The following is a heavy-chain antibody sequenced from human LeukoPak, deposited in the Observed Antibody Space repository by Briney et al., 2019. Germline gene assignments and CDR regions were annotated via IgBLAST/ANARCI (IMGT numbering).Heavy chain of an antibody. CDR1: GFTFSSYS. D-gene: IGHD6-13*01. CDR3: AKDILDSSSWSYYFDY. J-gene: IGHJ4*02. Sequence: GGSLRLSCAASGFTFSSYSMNWVRQAPGKGLEWVSYISGSSSTIYYVDSVKGRFTISRDNSKNSLYLQMNSLRTEDTALYYCAKDILDSSSWSYYFDYWGQGTLVTVSS. V-gene: IGHV3-48*04. CDR2: ISGSSSTI.